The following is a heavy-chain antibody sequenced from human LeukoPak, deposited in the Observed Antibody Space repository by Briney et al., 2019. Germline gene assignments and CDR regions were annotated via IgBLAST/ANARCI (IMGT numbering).Heavy chain of an antibody. J-gene: IGHJ5*02. D-gene: IGHD6-13*01. Sequence: SVKVSCKASGGTFSSYAISWVRQAPGQGLEWMGGIIPIFGTANYAQKFHGRVTITADESTSTAYMELSSLRSEDTAVYYCARDGSSWSTNWFDPWGQGTLVTVSS. V-gene: IGHV1-69*01. CDR2: IIPIFGTA. CDR1: GGTFSSYA. CDR3: ARDGSSWSTNWFDP.